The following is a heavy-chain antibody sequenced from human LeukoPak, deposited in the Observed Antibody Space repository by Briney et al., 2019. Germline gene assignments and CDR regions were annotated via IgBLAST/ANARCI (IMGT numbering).Heavy chain of an antibody. D-gene: IGHD6-19*01. CDR2: IYYSGST. V-gene: IGHV4-59*01. CDR3: ARGREQWLLGGFDY. Sequence: SETLSLTCTVSGGSINTYWGWIRQPPGRGLEWIGHIYYSGSTKYSPSLKSRVTISVDTSKNQFSLKLSSVTAADTAVYYCARGREQWLLGGFDYWGQGTLVTVSS. CDR1: GGSINTY. J-gene: IGHJ4*02.